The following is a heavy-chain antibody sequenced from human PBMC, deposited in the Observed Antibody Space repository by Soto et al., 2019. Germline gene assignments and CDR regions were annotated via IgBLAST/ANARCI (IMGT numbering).Heavy chain of an antibody. J-gene: IGHJ5*01. D-gene: IGHD6-13*01. Sequence: QVQLQESGPGLVNPSQTLSLTCTVSGGSISSGGYYLSWIRQHPGKGLEWIGYIYYSGSTYYNPYLLRRVTISVDESSNQFYLKLRSVTSADTAVNYCESRYSSTGYHSWGHGTLFTVSS. CDR3: ESRYSSTGYHS. V-gene: IGHV4-31*03. CDR2: IYYSGST. CDR1: GGSISSGGYY.